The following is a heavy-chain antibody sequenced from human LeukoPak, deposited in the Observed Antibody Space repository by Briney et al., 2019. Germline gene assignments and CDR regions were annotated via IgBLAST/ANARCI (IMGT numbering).Heavy chain of an antibody. D-gene: IGHD2-15*01. V-gene: IGHV4-39*01. Sequence: SETLSLTCTVSGGSISSSSYYWGWIRQPPGKGLEWIGSIYYSGSTYYNPSLKSRVTISVDTSKNQFSLKLSSVTAADTAVYYCARSGIVASPLNYYMDVWGKGTTVTVSS. J-gene: IGHJ6*03. CDR2: IYYSGST. CDR3: ARSGIVASPLNYYMDV. CDR1: GGSISSSSYY.